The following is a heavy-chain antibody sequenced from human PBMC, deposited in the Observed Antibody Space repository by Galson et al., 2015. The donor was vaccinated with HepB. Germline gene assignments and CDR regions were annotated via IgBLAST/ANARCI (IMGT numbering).Heavy chain of an antibody. CDR3: ARGDCSGGSCYFPQQQS. CDR1: GGTFSSYA. J-gene: IGHJ4*02. D-gene: IGHD2-15*01. Sequence: SVKVSCKASGGTFSSYAISWVRQAPGQGLEWMGGIIPIFGTANYAQKFQGRVTITADESTSTAYMELSSLRSEDTAVYYCARGDCSGGSCYFPQQQSWGQGTLVTVSS. V-gene: IGHV1-69*13. CDR2: IIPIFGTA.